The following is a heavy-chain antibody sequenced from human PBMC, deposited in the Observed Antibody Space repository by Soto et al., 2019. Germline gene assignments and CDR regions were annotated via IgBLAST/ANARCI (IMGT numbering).Heavy chain of an antibody. CDR2: ISSSSSTI. D-gene: IGHD3-3*01. CDR3: ARDQNEEWLSTYSYYYYGMDV. J-gene: IGHJ6*02. Sequence: GGSLRLSCAASGFTFSSYSMNWVRRAPGKGLEWVSYISSSSSTIYYADSVKGRFTISRDNAKNSLYLQMNSLRDEDTAVYYCARDQNEEWLSTYSYYYYGMDVWGQGTTVTVSS. V-gene: IGHV3-48*02. CDR1: GFTFSSYS.